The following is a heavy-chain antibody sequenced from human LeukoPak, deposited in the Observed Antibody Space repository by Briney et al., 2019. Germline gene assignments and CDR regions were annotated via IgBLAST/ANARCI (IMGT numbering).Heavy chain of an antibody. V-gene: IGHV3-74*01. J-gene: IGHJ4*02. D-gene: IGHD2-2*02. CDR1: GFTFSPYW. CDR2: INSDGTIT. Sequence: PGGSLRLSCAASGFTFSPYWMHWVRQVPGKGLVWVSDINSDGTITHYADSVKGRFTVSRDNAQDMLYLQMNSLRAEDTAVYYCARGTALQDYWGQGTLVTVSS. CDR3: ARGTALQDY.